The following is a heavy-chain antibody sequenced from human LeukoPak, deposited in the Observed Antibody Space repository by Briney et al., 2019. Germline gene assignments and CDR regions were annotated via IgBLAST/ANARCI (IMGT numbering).Heavy chain of an antibody. CDR2: INTNTGNP. D-gene: IGHD5-24*01. CDR1: GYTFTSYA. CDR3: ARVDSKYGEMAYYYGMDV. Sequence: GASVKVSCKASGYTFTSYAMNWVRQAPGQGLEWMGWINTNTGNPTYAQGFTGRFVFSLDTSVSTAYLQISSLKAEDTAVYYCARVDSKYGEMAYYYGMDVWGQGTTVTVSS. V-gene: IGHV7-4-1*02. J-gene: IGHJ6*02.